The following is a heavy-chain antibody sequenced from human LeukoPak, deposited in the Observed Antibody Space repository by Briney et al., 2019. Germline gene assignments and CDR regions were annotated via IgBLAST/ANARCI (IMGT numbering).Heavy chain of an antibody. CDR2: ISGSGGST. J-gene: IGHJ6*03. Sequence: GGSLRLSCAASGFTFSSYAMSWVRQAPGKGLEWVSGISGSGGSTYYADSVRGRFTISRDNSKNRLYLQMNSLRAEDTAVYYCAKCGAAMVSYYYMDVWGKGTTVTVSS. CDR3: AKCGAAMVSYYYMDV. D-gene: IGHD5-18*01. CDR1: GFTFSSYA. V-gene: IGHV3-23*01.